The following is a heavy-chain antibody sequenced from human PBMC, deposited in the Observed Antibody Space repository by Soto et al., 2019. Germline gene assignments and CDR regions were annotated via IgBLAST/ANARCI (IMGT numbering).Heavy chain of an antibody. J-gene: IGHJ4*02. D-gene: IGHD2-8*01. Sequence: EVQLVESGGGLVQPGGSLRLSCAASGFTFSSCSMNWVRQAPGKGLEWVSYISSSGSTIYYADSVKGRFTISRDNAKNSLYLQMNSLRDEDTAVYYCARDLRMVYAIDFDYWGQGTLVTVSS. CDR1: GFTFSSCS. CDR3: ARDLRMVYAIDFDY. CDR2: ISSSGSTI. V-gene: IGHV3-48*02.